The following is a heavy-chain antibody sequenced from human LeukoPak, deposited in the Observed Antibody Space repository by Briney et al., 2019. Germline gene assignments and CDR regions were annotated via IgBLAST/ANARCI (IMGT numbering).Heavy chain of an antibody. D-gene: IGHD5/OR15-5a*01. V-gene: IGHV3-23*01. CDR1: GFTFSSYV. Sequence: GGSLRLSCAASGFTFSSYVMNWVRQAPGKGLEWVSAISGSGGTTCYADSVKGRSTISRHNSKNTLYLQMNSLSAEDTAVFYCAKGSTSEAWGQGTLVTVSS. J-gene: IGHJ5*02. CDR3: AKGSTSEA. CDR2: ISGSGGTT.